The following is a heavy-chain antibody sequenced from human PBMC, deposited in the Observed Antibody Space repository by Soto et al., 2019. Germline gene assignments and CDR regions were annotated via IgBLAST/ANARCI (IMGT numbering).Heavy chain of an antibody. CDR2: ISSSSGCR. V-gene: IGHV3-21*01. Sequence: GGSLRLSCAASGFTFSSYSMNWVRQAPGKGLEWVSSISSSSGCRYYADSVKGRFTISRDNSKNSLYLQMNSLRAEDTAVYYCARGTRIAAAGSAFDIWGQGTMGTVSS. CDR1: GFTFSSYS. D-gene: IGHD6-13*01. CDR3: ARGTRIAAAGSAFDI. J-gene: IGHJ3*02.